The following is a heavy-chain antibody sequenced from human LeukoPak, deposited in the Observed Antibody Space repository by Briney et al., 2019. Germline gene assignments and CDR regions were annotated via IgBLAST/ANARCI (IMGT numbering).Heavy chain of an antibody. CDR1: GGSISSYY. CDR3: ARAAEYYYDSSGYYFLRDY. J-gene: IGHJ4*02. D-gene: IGHD3-22*01. CDR2: IYYSGST. Sequence: SETLSLTCTVSGGSISSYYWSWIRQPPGKGLEWIGYIYYSGSTNYNPSLKSRVTISVDTSMNQFSLKLSSVTAADTAVYYCARAAEYYYDSSGYYFLRDYWGQGTLVTVSS. V-gene: IGHV4-59*01.